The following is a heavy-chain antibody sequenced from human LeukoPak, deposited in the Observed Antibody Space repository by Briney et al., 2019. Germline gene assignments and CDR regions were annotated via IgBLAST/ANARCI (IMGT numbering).Heavy chain of an antibody. CDR3: ARDRFVGYSSSWYLDYGMDV. V-gene: IGHV3-74*01. CDR2: INTDGSGT. CDR1: GFTFSRYW. D-gene: IGHD6-13*01. J-gene: IGHJ6*02. Sequence: GGSLRLSCAASGFTFSRYWMHWVRQAPGKGLVWVSRINTDGSGTSYADSVKGRFTISRDNAKNTLYLQMNSLRAEDTAVYYCARDRFVGYSSSWYLDYGMDVWGQGTTVTVSS.